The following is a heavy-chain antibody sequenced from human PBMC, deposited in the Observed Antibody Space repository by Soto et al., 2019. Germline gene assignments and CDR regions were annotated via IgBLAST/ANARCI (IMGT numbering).Heavy chain of an antibody. CDR1: GRTFSGYP. J-gene: IGHJ4*02. Sequence: GGSLRLSCVASGRTFSGYPMSWVRQAPGKGLQWVSSISVDAGTTYYAGSVKGRFTISRDNSKNTLYLQMNSLRAEDTAVYYCAKDGIRGIHFDNWGQGTLVTVSS. V-gene: IGHV3-23*01. CDR3: AKDGIRGIHFDN. CDR2: ISVDAGTT.